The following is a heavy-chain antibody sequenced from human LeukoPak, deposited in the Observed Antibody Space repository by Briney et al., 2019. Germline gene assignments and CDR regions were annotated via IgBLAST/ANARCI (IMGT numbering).Heavy chain of an antibody. J-gene: IGHJ6*03. CDR3: ARLYSNYVGYYYYYYMDV. D-gene: IGHD4-11*01. Sequence: SETLSLTCTVSGGSISSYYWSWIRQPPGKGLEWIGYIYTSGSTNYNPSLKSRVTISVDTSKNQFSLKLSSVTAADTAVYYCARLYSNYVGYYYYYYMDVWGKGTTVTVSS. V-gene: IGHV4-4*09. CDR2: IYTSGST. CDR1: GGSISSYY.